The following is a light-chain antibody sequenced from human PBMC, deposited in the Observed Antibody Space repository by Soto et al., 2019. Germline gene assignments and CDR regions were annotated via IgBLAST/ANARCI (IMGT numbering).Light chain of an antibody. V-gene: IGLV2-14*01. CDR2: DIN. CDR3: RSYTTSTSYV. CDR1: SSDVGNYIF. J-gene: IGLJ1*01. Sequence: QSPLTQPASVSVSPGQSITISCTGTSSDVGNYIFVSWYRQHPGKAPKLMIYDINNRPSGVSNRFSGSKSGNTASLTISGRQADDEADYDVRSYTTSTSYVVGKGTNLTV.